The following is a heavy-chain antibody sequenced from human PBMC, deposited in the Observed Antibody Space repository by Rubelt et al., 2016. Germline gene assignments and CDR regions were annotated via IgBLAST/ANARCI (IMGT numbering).Heavy chain of an antibody. CDR2: ISYDGSNK. CDR3: ARDAHSIPEYFQH. V-gene: IGHV3-30*04. Sequence: QVQLVESGGGVVQPGRSLRLSCAASGFTFSSYAMHWVRQAPGKGLEWVAVISYDGSNKYYADSVKGRFNISRDNSKNTLYLQMNSLRAEDTAVYYCARDAHSIPEYFQHWGQGTLVTVSS. J-gene: IGHJ1*01. D-gene: IGHD3-3*02. CDR1: GFTFSSYA.